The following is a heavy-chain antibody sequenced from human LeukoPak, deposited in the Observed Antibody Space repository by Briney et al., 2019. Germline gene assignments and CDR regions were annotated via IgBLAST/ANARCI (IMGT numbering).Heavy chain of an antibody. J-gene: IGHJ4*02. CDR1: GGSFSGYY. Sequence: SETLSLTCAVYGGSFSGYYWSWIRQPPGKGLEWIGEINHSGSTNYNPSLKSRVTISVDTSKNQFSLKLSSVTAADTAVYYCARVYYYGSGSGDFDHWGQGTLVTVSS. V-gene: IGHV4-34*01. D-gene: IGHD3-10*01. CDR2: INHSGST. CDR3: ARVYYYGSGSGDFDH.